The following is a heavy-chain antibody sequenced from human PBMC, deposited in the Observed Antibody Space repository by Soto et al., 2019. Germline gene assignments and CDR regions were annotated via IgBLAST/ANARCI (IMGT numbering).Heavy chain of an antibody. J-gene: IGHJ3*02. CDR3: AASGRDVLGCAPNDTEGIDI. CDR1: GGPFSNFA. CDR2: IIPLFNVA. V-gene: IGHV1-69*19. Sequence: QVQLVQSGPEGKKRGSSVTVSCEASGGPFSNFAVNWVRQAPGHGLEWVGGIIPLFNVAKYAQKFEGRVTIGADDSTSTAYKGVSSLRSVDTAVVYCAASGRDVLGCAPNDTEGIDIWGQGTMVTVSS. D-gene: IGHD1-1*01.